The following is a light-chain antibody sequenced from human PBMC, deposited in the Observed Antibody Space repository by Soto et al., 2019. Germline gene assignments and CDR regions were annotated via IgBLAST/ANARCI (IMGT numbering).Light chain of an antibody. CDR3: QQYHNYST. J-gene: IGKJ1*01. CDR2: DAS. CDR1: QNIIKW. V-gene: IGKV1-5*01. Sequence: DIQMTQSPSILSASVGDRVTITCRASQNIIKWLAWYQQKPGKGPNLLIYDASSLQRGVPSRFSASGSGTESILTINRLQPDDFAAYYCQQYHNYSTFGQGTKVDIK.